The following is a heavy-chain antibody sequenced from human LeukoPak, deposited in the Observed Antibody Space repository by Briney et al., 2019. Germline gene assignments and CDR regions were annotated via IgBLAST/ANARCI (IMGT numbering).Heavy chain of an antibody. Sequence: PSDTLSLICAVSGGSISSGGYSWSWIRQPPGKGLEWIGYIYQNGNTYYNPSLKSRVTISVDRSKNQFSLNLSSVTAADTAVYYCGRGGIAAAASGIDYWGQGTLVAVSS. CDR2: IYQNGNT. CDR1: GGSISSGGYS. CDR3: GRGGIAAAASGIDY. J-gene: IGHJ4*02. V-gene: IGHV4-30-2*01. D-gene: IGHD6-13*01.